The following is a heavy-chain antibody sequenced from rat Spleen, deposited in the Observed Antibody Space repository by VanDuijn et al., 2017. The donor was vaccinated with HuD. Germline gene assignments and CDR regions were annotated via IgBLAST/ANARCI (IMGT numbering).Heavy chain of an antibody. CDR3: GRHGSTGGFFDY. V-gene: IGHV5-29*01. J-gene: IGHJ2*01. CDR2: ISYDGSST. CDR1: GFTFNNYG. D-gene: IGHD4-2*01. Sequence: EVQLVESDGGLVQPGGSLKLSCAASGFTFNNYGMAWVCQTPTKGLEWVATISYDGSSTYYRDSVKGRVTISRDNAKSTLYLQMDSLRSEDTATYYCGRHGSTGGFFDYWGQGVMVTVSS.